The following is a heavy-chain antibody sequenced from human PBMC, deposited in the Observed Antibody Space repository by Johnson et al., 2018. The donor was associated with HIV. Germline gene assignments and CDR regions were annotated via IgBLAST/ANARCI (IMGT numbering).Heavy chain of an antibody. D-gene: IGHD1-26*01. Sequence: VQLVESGGGVVQPGRSLRLSCAASGFTFDDYGMSWVRQGPGKGLEWVSDINWNGGSTDYADSVKGRFTITRDNAKNSLYLQMNSLRAEDTALYYCARDSGSYQGAFDIWGQGTMVTVSS. J-gene: IGHJ3*02. V-gene: IGHV3-20*04. CDR1: GFTFDDYG. CDR3: ARDSGSYQGAFDI. CDR2: INWNGGST.